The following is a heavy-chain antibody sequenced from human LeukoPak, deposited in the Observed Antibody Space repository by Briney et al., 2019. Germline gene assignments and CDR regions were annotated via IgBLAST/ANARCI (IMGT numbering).Heavy chain of an antibody. Sequence: GGSLRLSCAASGFTFSDYYMSWIRQAPGKGLEWVSYISSSGSTIYYADSVKGRFTISRDNSKNTLYLQMNSLRAEDTAVYYCAKDRVTIFGVVIPPDAFDIWGQGTMVTVSS. CDR3: AKDRVTIFGVVIPPDAFDI. V-gene: IGHV3-11*01. CDR1: GFTFSDYY. CDR2: ISSSGSTI. J-gene: IGHJ3*02. D-gene: IGHD3-3*01.